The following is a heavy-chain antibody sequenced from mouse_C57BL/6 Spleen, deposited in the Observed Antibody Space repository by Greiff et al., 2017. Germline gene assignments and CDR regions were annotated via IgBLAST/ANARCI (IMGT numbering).Heavy chain of an antibody. V-gene: IGHV1-63*01. Sequence: VQGVESGAELVRPGTSVKMSCKASGYTFTNYWIGWAKQRPGHGLEWIGDIYPGGGYTNYNEKFKGKATLTADKSSSTAYMQCSSLTSEDSAIYYGARGKDYYGSSPWYFDVWGTGTTGTVSS. J-gene: IGHJ1*03. CDR1: GYTFTNYW. D-gene: IGHD1-1*01. CDR3: ARGKDYYGSSPWYFDV. CDR2: IYPGGGYT.